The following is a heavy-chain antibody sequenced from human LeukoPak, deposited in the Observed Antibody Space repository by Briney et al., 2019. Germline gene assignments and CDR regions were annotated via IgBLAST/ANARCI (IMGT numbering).Heavy chain of an antibody. D-gene: IGHD4-17*01. Sequence: ASVKVSCKGSGYSFTSCGISWVRQAPGQGLEWMGWISAYNGNTNYAQQLQGRATMTTHTSTSTAYMERRSLRSDETAVYYCARGGGVTVLYYGMDVWGQGTTVTVSS. CDR2: ISAYNGNT. CDR1: GYSFTSCG. CDR3: ARGGGVTVLYYGMDV. J-gene: IGHJ6*02. V-gene: IGHV1-18*01.